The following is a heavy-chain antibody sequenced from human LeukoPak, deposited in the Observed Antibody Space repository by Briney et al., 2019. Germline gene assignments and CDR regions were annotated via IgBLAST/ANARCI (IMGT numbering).Heavy chain of an antibody. J-gene: IGHJ4*02. V-gene: IGHV3-11*03. CDR3: AKTSRTNSAYDSPFDY. Sequence: GGSLRLSCAASGFTFSDYYMSWIRQAPGKGLEWVSYISSSSSYTNYADSVKGRFTISRDNAKNSLYLQMNSLRAEDTAIYYCAKTSRTNSAYDSPFDYWGQGTLVTVSS. CDR2: ISSSSSYT. CDR1: GFTFSDYY. D-gene: IGHD5-12*01.